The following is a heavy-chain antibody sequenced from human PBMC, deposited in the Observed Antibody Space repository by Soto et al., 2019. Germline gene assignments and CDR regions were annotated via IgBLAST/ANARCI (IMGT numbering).Heavy chain of an antibody. CDR1: GYTFTSYG. CDR3: ARVECSSTSCYSKIDY. J-gene: IGHJ4*02. CDR2: ISAYNGNT. D-gene: IGHD2-2*01. Sequence: ASVNVSCKASGYTFTSYGISWVRQAPGQGLEWMGWISAYNGNTNYAQKLQGRVTMTTDTSTSTAYMELRSLRSDDTAVYYCARVECSSTSCYSKIDYWGQGTLVTVSS. V-gene: IGHV1-18*01.